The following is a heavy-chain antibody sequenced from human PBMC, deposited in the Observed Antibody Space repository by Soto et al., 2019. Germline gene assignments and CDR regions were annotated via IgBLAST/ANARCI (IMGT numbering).Heavy chain of an antibody. V-gene: IGHV1-18*01. CDR2: VSGSNGDT. D-gene: IGHD3-22*01. J-gene: IGHJ4*02. Sequence: QVQLVQSGTEAKRPGASLKVSCRVAGYTFTGYGISWMRQAPGQGLEWMGWVSGSNGDTKYVENYQGRVTMTIDTSTSTAYRELRRLRSADTAVYYCAGDISYYHDDRGYSNFEYWGQGTLVTVSP. CDR1: GYTFTGYG. CDR3: AGDISYYHDDRGYSNFEY.